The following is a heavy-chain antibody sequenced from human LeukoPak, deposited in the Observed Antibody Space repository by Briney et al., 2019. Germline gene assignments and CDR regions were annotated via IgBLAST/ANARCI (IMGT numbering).Heavy chain of an antibody. CDR1: GFTFSSYG. CDR3: ANFPTYGDLDY. D-gene: IGHD4-17*01. CDR2: ISYDGSNK. J-gene: IGHJ4*02. Sequence: GGSLRLSCAASGFTFSSYGMHWVRQAPGKGLEWVAVISYDGSNKYYADSVKGRFTISRDNSKNTLYLQMNSLRAEDTAVYYCANFPTYGDLDYWGQGTLVTVSS. V-gene: IGHV3-30*18.